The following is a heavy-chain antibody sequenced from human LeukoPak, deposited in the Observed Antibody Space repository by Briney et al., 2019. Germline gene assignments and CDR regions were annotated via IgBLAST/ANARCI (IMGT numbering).Heavy chain of an antibody. CDR1: GGSISSYY. J-gene: IGHJ4*02. Sequence: KPSETLSLTCTVSGGSISSYYWSGVRPPAGEGTEWIGGIYTSGSTNYNPSLKSRVTMSVDTSKNQFSLKLSSVTAADTAVYYCARGGYQLVLWDYFDYWGQGTLVTVSS. CDR3: ARGGYQLVLWDYFDY. D-gene: IGHD2-2*01. CDR2: IYTSGST. V-gene: IGHV4-4*07.